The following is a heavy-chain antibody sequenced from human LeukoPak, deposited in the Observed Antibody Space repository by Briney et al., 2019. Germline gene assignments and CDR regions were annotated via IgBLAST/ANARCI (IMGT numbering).Heavy chain of an antibody. CDR3: AGDLGHSHAYGY. CDR2: IYYRGST. J-gene: IGHJ4*01. V-gene: IGHV4-61*01. D-gene: IGHD4-17*01. CDR1: GGSFSSGSYY. Sequence: SETLSLTCTVSGGSFSSGSYYWSWIRQPPGKGLEWIGYIYYRGSTNYNPSLKSRVTISEDTSKNQFSLKLNSVTAADTAVYFCAGDLGHSHAYGYWGHGTQVTVSS.